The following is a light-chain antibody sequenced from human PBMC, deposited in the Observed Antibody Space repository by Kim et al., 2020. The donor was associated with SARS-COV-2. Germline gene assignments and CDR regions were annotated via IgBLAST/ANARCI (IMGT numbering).Light chain of an antibody. V-gene: IGLV3-1*01. CDR2: QDN. CDR3: QTWDSTTVI. Sequence: GNTARITCSGDKLGEKYTSCYQHRSGQSPVVVIYQDNKRPSGMTERFSGSSSGNTATLTISGTQPMDEADYYCQTWDSTTVIFGGGTQLTVL. J-gene: IGLJ2*01. CDR1: KLGEKY.